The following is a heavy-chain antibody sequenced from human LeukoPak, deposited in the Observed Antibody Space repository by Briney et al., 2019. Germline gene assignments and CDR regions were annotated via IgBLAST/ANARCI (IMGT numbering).Heavy chain of an antibody. CDR2: INPSGGST. Sequence: ASVKVSCKASGYTFTSYYIHWVRQAPGQGLEWMGIINPSGGSTSYAQQFQGRVTMTRDTSTSTVYMELSSLRSEDTAVYYCAKDDAAVAGIWSSWFDPWGQGTLVTVSS. J-gene: IGHJ5*02. V-gene: IGHV1-46*03. D-gene: IGHD6-19*01. CDR3: AKDDAAVAGIWSSWFDP. CDR1: GYTFTSYY.